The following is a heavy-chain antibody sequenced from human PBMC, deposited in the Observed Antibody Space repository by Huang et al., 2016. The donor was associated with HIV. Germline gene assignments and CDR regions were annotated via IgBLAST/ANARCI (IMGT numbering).Heavy chain of an antibody. CDR2: ICPDDSDT. Sequence: VQLVQSGAEVKKPGESLKISCKGSGYSFSSDWIAWVRQMPGKGLEWMWIICPDDSDTTYSPSFEGQVTISAEKSIGTAYLQWSSLKASDTAMYYCARRFSSSSGYFDYWGQGSLVTVSS. D-gene: IGHD6-6*01. CDR3: ARRFSSSSGYFDY. CDR1: GYSFSSDW. V-gene: IGHV5-51*01. J-gene: IGHJ4*02.